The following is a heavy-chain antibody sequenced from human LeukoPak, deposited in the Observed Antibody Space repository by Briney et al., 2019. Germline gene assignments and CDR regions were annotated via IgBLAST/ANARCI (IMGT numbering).Heavy chain of an antibody. J-gene: IGHJ4*02. CDR2: IYYSGSTYYSGST. CDR3: ARVVGYCSGGSCSPNFDY. Sequence: SETLSLTCTVSGGSISSGAYYWSWIRQHPGKGLEWIGYIYYSGSTYYSGSTYYNPSLKSRVTISVDRSKNQFSLKLSSVTAADTAVYYCARVVGYCSGGSCSPNFDYWGQGTLVTVSS. V-gene: IGHV4-30-4*08. D-gene: IGHD2-15*01. CDR1: GGSISSGAYY.